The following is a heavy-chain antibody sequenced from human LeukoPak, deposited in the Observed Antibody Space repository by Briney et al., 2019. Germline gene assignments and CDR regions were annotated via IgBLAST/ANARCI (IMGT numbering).Heavy chain of an antibody. J-gene: IGHJ4*02. CDR2: IYYSGST. D-gene: IGHD3-16*02. CDR1: GGSISSGGYY. V-gene: IGHV4-31*03. Sequence: SETLSLTCTVSGGSISSGGYYWSWIRQHPGKGLEWIGYIYYSGSTYYNPSLKSRVTISVDTSKNQFSLKLSSVTAADTAVYYCAREDARFVRRVIGYWGQGTLVTVSS. CDR3: AREDARFVRRVIGY.